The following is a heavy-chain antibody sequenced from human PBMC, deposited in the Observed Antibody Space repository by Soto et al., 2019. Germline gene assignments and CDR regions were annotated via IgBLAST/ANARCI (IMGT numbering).Heavy chain of an antibody. V-gene: IGHV4-39*07. CDR2: MYYSGGT. D-gene: IGHD3-10*01. CDR3: ARDKITVLFDY. J-gene: IGHJ4*02. Sequence: SETLSLTCTVSGGSISSSNYFWGWIRQPPGKGLEWIGSMYYSGGTYYNPSLKSRVTISVDTSKNQFSLKLTSVTAADTAVYYCARDKITVLFDYWGQGTLVTVSS. CDR1: GGSISSSNYF.